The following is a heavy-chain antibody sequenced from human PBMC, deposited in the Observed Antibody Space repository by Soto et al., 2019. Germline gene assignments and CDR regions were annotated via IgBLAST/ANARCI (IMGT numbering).Heavy chain of an antibody. CDR1: GGSISSSSYY. CDR2: IYYSGST. D-gene: IGHD3-3*01. CDR3: ARDGGSGFWRGYYGIDY. J-gene: IGHJ4*02. Sequence: SETLSLTCTVSGGSISSSSYYWGWIRQPPGKGLEWIGSIYYSGSTYYNPSLKSRVTIAADTSKNQFSLMLSSVTAADTAVYYCARDGGSGFWRGYYGIDYWGQGILVTVS. V-gene: IGHV4-39*07.